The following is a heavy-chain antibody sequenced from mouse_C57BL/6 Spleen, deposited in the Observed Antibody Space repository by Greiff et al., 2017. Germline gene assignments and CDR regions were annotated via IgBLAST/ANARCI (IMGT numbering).Heavy chain of an antibody. CDR1: GYTFTSYW. V-gene: IGHV1-52*01. J-gene: IGHJ1*03. Sequence: QVQLKQPGAELVRPGSSVKLSCKASGYTFTSYWMHWVKQRPIQGLEWIGNIDPSDSETHYNQKFKDKATLTVDKSSSTAYMQLSSLTSEDSAVYYCARSYGLWYFDVWGTGTTVTVSS. CDR3: ARSYGLWYFDV. CDR2: IDPSDSET. D-gene: IGHD1-1*01.